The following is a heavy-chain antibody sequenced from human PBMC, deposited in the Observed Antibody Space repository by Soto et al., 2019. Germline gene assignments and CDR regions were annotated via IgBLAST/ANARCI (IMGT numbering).Heavy chain of an antibody. CDR1: GGIFSSFT. CDR3: AKDRRADWESYYDYAMDV. CDR2: IIPIYGTA. Sequence: QVQLVQSGAEVKKPGSSVKVSCKASGGIFSSFTISWVRQAPGPGLEWMGGIIPIYGTANYGQKFQGRVPITADASTRTAYMELSSLRSEDTAVYYCAKDRRADWESYYDYAMDVWGQGTTVTVSS. J-gene: IGHJ6*02. V-gene: IGHV1-69*01. D-gene: IGHD1-26*01.